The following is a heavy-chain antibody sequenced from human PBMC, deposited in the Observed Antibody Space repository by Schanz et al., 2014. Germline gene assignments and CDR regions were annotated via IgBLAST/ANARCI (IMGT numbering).Heavy chain of an antibody. V-gene: IGHV3-23*04. CDR2: ISGSGETT. Sequence: EVQLVESGGGLIQPGGSLRLSCAASGFTFSSYAMSWVRQAPGKGLAWVSAISGSGETTYYADSVKGRFTISRDNSKIALDLQMNSLRAEDTAVYYCARRITGTHHNPYYHGMDVWGQGTTVTVSS. J-gene: IGHJ6*02. D-gene: IGHD1-20*01. CDR1: GFTFSSYA. CDR3: ARRITGTHHNPYYHGMDV.